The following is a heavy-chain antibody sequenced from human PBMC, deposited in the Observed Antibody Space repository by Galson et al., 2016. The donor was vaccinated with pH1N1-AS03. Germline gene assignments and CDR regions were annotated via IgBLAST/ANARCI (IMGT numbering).Heavy chain of an antibody. CDR1: GFTFTNAW. CDR2: IKSKRDGGAT. D-gene: IGHD6-13*01. CDR3: TTMSQAAAPN. J-gene: IGHJ4*02. V-gene: IGHV3-15*01. Sequence: SLRLSCAASGFTFTNAWMSWVRQAPGKGLEWVGRIKSKRDGGATEYAGPVKGRFTISRDDSQNTLYLQMSSLKIEDTDMYYCTTMSQAAAPNWGQGTLVTVSS.